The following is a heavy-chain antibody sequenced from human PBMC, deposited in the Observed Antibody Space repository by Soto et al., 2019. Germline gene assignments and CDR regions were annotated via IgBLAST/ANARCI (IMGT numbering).Heavy chain of an antibody. CDR3: ARAEKYNKVFDY. Sequence: QVQLQESGPGLVKPSQTLSLTCTVSGGSITSGDYYWSWIRQPPGKGLEWIGYIYSSGTTYYNPSLESRXSIXGXKSRNQFSLKLSSVTAADTAVYYCARAEKYNKVFDYWGQGTLVTVSS. D-gene: IGHD1-20*01. CDR2: IYSSGTT. V-gene: IGHV4-30-4*01. J-gene: IGHJ4*02. CDR1: GGSITSGDYY.